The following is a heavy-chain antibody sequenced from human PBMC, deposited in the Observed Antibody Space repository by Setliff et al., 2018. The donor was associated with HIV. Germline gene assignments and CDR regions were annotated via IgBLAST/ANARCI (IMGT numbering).Heavy chain of an antibody. CDR1: GYTFTSYD. V-gene: IGHV1-8*01. Sequence: ASVKVSCKTSGYTFTSYDINWVRQATGQGLEWMGWMNPNSGNTGYAQKFQGRVTMTRNTSISTAYMELRSLRSDDTAVYYCARGAYDSTDTYYYYGMDVWGQGTSVTVSS. CDR3: ARGAYDSTDTYYYYGMDV. J-gene: IGHJ6*02. D-gene: IGHD3-22*01. CDR2: MNPNSGNT.